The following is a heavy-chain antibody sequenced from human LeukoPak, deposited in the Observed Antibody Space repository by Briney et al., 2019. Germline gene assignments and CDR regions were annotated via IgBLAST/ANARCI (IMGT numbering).Heavy chain of an antibody. CDR1: GFTFSSYS. J-gene: IGHJ4*02. D-gene: IGHD3-10*01. CDR2: ISSSSSYI. CDR3: ARVYGSGSYSY. Sequence: GGSLRLSCAASGFTFSSYSMNWVRQAPGEGLEWVSSISSSSSYIYYADSVEGRFTISRDNAKNSLYLQMNSLRAEDTAVYYCARVYGSGSYSYWGQGTLVTVSS. V-gene: IGHV3-21*01.